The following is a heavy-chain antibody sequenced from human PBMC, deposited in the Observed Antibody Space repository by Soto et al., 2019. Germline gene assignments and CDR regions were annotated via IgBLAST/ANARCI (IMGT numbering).Heavy chain of an antibody. Sequence: GGSLRLSCAASGFTFSSYAMSWVRQAPGKGLEWVSAISGSGRGTYYADSVRGRFTISRDNSKNTLSLQMNSLRVEDTAVYYCAKTFGKVDPFDYWGQGTLVTVSS. D-gene: IGHD3-3*01. CDR3: AKTFGKVDPFDY. V-gene: IGHV3-23*01. CDR2: ISGSGRGT. CDR1: GFTFSSYA. J-gene: IGHJ4*02.